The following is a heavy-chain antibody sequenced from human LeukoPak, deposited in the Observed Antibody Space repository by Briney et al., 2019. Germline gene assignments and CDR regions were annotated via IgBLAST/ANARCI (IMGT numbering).Heavy chain of an antibody. V-gene: IGHV3-30-3*01. D-gene: IGHD4-17*01. Sequence: PGGSLRLSCAASGFTFSSYAMHWVRQAPGKGLEWVAVISYDGSNKYYADSVKGRFTISRDNSKNTLYLQMNSLRAEDTAVYYCARVPGDPEYYYYGMDVWGQGTTVTVSS. CDR1: GFTFSSYA. CDR2: ISYDGSNK. CDR3: ARVPGDPEYYYYGMDV. J-gene: IGHJ6*02.